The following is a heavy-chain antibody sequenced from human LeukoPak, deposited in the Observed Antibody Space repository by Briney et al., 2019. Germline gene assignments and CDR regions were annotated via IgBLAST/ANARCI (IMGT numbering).Heavy chain of an antibody. CDR2: ISGSGGST. J-gene: IGHJ4*02. CDR3: AKLRLLPNY. CDR1: GFTVSSNY. V-gene: IGHV3-23*01. Sequence: EGSLRLSCAASGFTVSSNYMSWVRQAPGKGLEWVSTISGSGGSTYYADSVKGRFTVSRDNSKNTVYLQMNNLRAEDTAVYYCAKLRLLPNYWGQGTLVTVSS. D-gene: IGHD6-25*01.